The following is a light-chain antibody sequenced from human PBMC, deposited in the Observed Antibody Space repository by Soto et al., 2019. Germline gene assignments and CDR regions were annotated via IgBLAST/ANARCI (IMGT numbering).Light chain of an antibody. CDR3: QQYGA. J-gene: IGKJ1*01. Sequence: DIQMTQSPSTLSASVGDRVPITCRASASISSWLAWYQQQPGKAPKLLIYKSSILENGVPSRFSGGGSGTEFTLTISSLQPDDFATYYCQQYGAFGQGTKVDI. CDR1: ASISSW. V-gene: IGKV1-5*03. CDR2: KSS.